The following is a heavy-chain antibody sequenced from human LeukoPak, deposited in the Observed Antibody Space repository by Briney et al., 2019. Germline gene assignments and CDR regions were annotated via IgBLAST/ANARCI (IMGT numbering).Heavy chain of an antibody. V-gene: IGHV1-8*01. D-gene: IGHD6-19*01. CDR2: MNPSSGNT. Sequence: ASVKVSCKASGYTFTSYDISWVRQATGQGLEWMGWMNPSSGNTGYAQKFQGRVTMTRNTSISTAYMELSSLRSEDTAVYYCARGFSSGWYEPFSWGQGTLVTVSS. J-gene: IGHJ5*02. CDR3: ARGFSSGWYEPFS. CDR1: GYTFTSYD.